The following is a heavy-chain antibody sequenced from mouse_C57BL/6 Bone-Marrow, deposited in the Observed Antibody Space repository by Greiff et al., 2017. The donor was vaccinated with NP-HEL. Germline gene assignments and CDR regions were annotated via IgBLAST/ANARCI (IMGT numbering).Heavy chain of an antibody. D-gene: IGHD2-5*01. CDR2: IDPENGDT. V-gene: IGHV14-4*01. CDR1: GFNIKDDY. Sequence: VQLQQSGAELVRPGASVKLSCTASGFNIKDDYMHWVKQRPEQGLEWIGWIDPENGDTEYASKFQGKAPITADTSSNTAYLQLSSLTAEDTAVYYCTTTWLYSNYSLFDYWGQGTTLTVSS. J-gene: IGHJ2*01. CDR3: TTTWLYSNYSLFDY.